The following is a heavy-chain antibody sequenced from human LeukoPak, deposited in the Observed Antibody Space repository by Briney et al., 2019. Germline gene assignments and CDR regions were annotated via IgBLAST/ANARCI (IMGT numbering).Heavy chain of an antibody. V-gene: IGHV3-20*04. Sequence: RTGGSLRLSCAASGFTFDDYGMSWVRQAPGKGLEWVSGINWNGGSTGYADSVKGRFTISRDNAKTSLYLQMNSLRAEDTALYYCARAKCSSTSCYGNYYYYMDVWGKGTTVTVSS. CDR1: GFTFDDYG. J-gene: IGHJ6*03. D-gene: IGHD2-2*01. CDR3: ARAKCSSTSCYGNYYYYMDV. CDR2: INWNGGST.